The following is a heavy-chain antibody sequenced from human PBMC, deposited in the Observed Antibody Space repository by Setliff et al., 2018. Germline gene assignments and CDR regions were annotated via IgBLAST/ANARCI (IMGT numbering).Heavy chain of an antibody. V-gene: IGHV3-20*04. CDR1: GFNFDDYG. D-gene: IGHD5-18*01. J-gene: IGHJ4*02. Sequence: SLRLSCEVSGFNFDDYGMTWVRQAPGKGLEWVSDINRNGGRIGYADPVKGRFTISRDNAKNSLYLQMNSLRAEDTAVYYCASGHRYGYLFEYWGQGTLVTVSS. CDR3: ASGHRYGYLFEY. CDR2: INRNGGRI.